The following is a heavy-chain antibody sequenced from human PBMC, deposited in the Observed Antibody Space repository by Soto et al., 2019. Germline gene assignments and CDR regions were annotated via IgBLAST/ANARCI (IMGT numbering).Heavy chain of an antibody. Sequence: ASVKVSCKASGYTFTSYGISWVRQAPGQGLEWMGWISAYNGNTNYAQKLQGRVTMTTDTSTSTAYMELRSLRSDDTAVYYCARDDILTGYYTSYYYYGMDVWGQGTTVTVSS. CDR1: GYTFTSYG. J-gene: IGHJ6*02. CDR3: ARDDILTGYYTSYYYYGMDV. D-gene: IGHD3-9*01. V-gene: IGHV1-18*01. CDR2: ISAYNGNT.